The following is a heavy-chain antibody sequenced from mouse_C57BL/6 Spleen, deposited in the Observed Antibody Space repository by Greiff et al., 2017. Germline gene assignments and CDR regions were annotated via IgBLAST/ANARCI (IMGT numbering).Heavy chain of an antibody. V-gene: IGHV5-17*01. D-gene: IGHD1-1*01. CDR2: ISSGSSTI. CDR3: ARQGRLAWFAY. J-gene: IGHJ3*01. Sequence: DVKLVESGGGLVKPGGSLKLSCAASGFTFSDYGMHWVRQAPEKGLEWVAYISSGSSTIYYADTVKGRFTISRDNAKNTLFLQMTSLRSEDTAMYYCARQGRLAWFAYWGQGTLVTVSA. CDR1: GFTFSDYG.